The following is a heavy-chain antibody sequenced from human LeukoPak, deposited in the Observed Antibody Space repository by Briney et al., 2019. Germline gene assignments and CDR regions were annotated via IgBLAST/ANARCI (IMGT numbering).Heavy chain of an antibody. D-gene: IGHD2-15*01. CDR1: GGSISSYY. J-gene: IGHJ4*02. CDR3: VSCSGGSCYSAGY. Sequence: SETLSFTCTVSGGSISSYYWSWIRQPPGKGLEWIGYIYYSGNTNYNPSLKSRVTISVNTLKNQFSLKLSSVTAADTAVYYCVSCSGGSCYSAGYWGQGTLVTVSS. CDR2: IYYSGNT. V-gene: IGHV4-59*08.